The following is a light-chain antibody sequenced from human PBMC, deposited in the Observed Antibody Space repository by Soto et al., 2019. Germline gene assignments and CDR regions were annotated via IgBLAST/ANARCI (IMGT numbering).Light chain of an antibody. Sequence: QSVLTQTPSVSGAPGQRVTISCTVSSSNIGAGYDVHWYQQLPGTAPKLLIYDNNNRPSGVPDRFSGSKSGTSASLAITGLQAEDEADYYCQSYDISLSGSVFGTGTKVTVL. CDR2: DNN. CDR1: SSNIGAGYD. J-gene: IGLJ1*01. V-gene: IGLV1-40*01. CDR3: QSYDISLSGSV.